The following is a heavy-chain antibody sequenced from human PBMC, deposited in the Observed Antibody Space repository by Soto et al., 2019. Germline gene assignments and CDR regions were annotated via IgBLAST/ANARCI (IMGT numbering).Heavy chain of an antibody. CDR2: ISSNGGST. V-gene: IGHV3-64*01. CDR3: ARGKASLNYYYYGMDV. Sequence: GGSLRLSCAASGFTFSSYAMHWVRQAPGKGLEYVSAISSNGGSTYYANSVKGRFTISRDNSKNTLYLQMGSLRAEDMAVYYCARGKASLNYYYYGMDVWGQGTTVTVSS. CDR1: GFTFSSYA. J-gene: IGHJ6*02. D-gene: IGHD2-21*01.